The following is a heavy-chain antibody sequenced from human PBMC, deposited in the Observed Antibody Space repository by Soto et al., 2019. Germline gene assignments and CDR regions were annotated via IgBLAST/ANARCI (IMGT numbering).Heavy chain of an antibody. V-gene: IGHV1-3*01. Sequence: ASVKVSCKASGYTFTSYAMHWVRQAPGQRLEWMGWINAGNGNTKYSQKFQGRVTITRDTSASTAYMELSSLRSEDTAVYYCARDVLAGDFLDYWGQGTLVTVSS. CDR2: INAGNGNT. CDR3: ARDVLAGDFLDY. D-gene: IGHD3-16*01. J-gene: IGHJ4*02. CDR1: GYTFTSYA.